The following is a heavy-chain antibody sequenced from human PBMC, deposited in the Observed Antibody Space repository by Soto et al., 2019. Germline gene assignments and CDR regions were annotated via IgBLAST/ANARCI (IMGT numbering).Heavy chain of an antibody. D-gene: IGHD3-22*01. V-gene: IGHV1-69*06. Sequence: ASVKVSCKASGGTFSSYAISWVRQAPGQGLEWMGGIIPIFGTANYAQKFQGRVTITADKSTSTAYMELSSLRSEDTAVYYCARDRGSSGYYRYFDYWGQGALVTVSS. CDR3: ARDRGSSGYYRYFDY. CDR1: GGTFSSYA. J-gene: IGHJ4*01. CDR2: IIPIFGTA.